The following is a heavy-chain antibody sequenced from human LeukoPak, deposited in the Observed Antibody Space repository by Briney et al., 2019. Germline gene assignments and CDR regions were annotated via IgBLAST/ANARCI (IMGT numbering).Heavy chain of an antibody. J-gene: IGHJ4*02. V-gene: IGHV3-7*01. Sequence: GGSPRLSCAASGFTFTTYWMSWVRQAPGKGLEWVANMKPDGSEIFYVDSVKGRFTISRDNAKNSLYLQMNSLRAEDTAVYYCARTWESSQHLDYWGQGTLVTVSS. D-gene: IGHD3-16*02. CDR3: ARTWESSQHLDY. CDR1: GFTFTTYW. CDR2: MKPDGSEI.